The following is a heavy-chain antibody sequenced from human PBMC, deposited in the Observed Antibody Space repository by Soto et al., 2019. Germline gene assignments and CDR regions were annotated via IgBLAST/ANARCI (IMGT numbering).Heavy chain of an antibody. CDR3: AKDLRGGNDFWSGYYAPYYYYGMDV. CDR2: ISGGGGST. J-gene: IGHJ6*02. V-gene: IGHV3-23*01. CDR1: GFTFSSYA. Sequence: GGSLRLSCAASGFTFSSYAMSWVRQAPGKGLEWVSAISGGGGSTYYADSVKGRFTISRDNSKNTLYLQMNSLRAEDTAVYYCAKDLRGGNDFWSGYYAPYYYYGMDVWGQGTTVTVSS. D-gene: IGHD3-3*01.